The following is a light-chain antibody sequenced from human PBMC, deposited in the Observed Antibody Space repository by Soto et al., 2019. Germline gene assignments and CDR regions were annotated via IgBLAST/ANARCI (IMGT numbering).Light chain of an antibody. CDR2: DVS. CDR3: SSYAGSNIFV. V-gene: IGLV2-8*01. CDR1: SSDVGGYDY. Sequence: QSALTQPPSASGSPGQSVTISCTGASSDVGGYDYVSWYQQHPGEAPKLMIYDVSKRPSGVPDRFSGSKSGDTASLSVSGLQAEDEAVYYCSSYAGSNIFVFGTGTKLTVL. J-gene: IGLJ1*01.